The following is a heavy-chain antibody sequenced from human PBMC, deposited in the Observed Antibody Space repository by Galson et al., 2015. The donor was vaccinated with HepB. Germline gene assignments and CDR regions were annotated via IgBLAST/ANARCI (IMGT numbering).Heavy chain of an antibody. CDR3: VFLRGNDLKPLDY. CDR2: ISSSSTTM. V-gene: IGHV3-48*04. Sequence: SLRLSCAASTFIFSTYSMNWVRQAPGKGLEWVSYISSSSTTMYCADSVKGRFTISRDNAKNSLYLQMNSLRADDTAVYYCVFLRGNDLKPLDYWGQGTLVTVSS. D-gene: IGHD5-12*01. CDR1: TFIFSTYS. J-gene: IGHJ4*02.